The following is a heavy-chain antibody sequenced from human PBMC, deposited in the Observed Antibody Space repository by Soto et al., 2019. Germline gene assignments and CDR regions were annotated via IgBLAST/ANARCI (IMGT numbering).Heavy chain of an antibody. D-gene: IGHD3-22*01. V-gene: IGHV1-2*02. Sequence: ASVKVSCKASGYTFTGYYIHWVRQTPGQGLEWMGWINPNSGDTNYEQKFQGRVTMTRDTSIRTTFMEMRRMRSDDTAVYYCARDFPWLLRDSLYFGMDVWGQGTTVTVSS. J-gene: IGHJ6*02. CDR3: ARDFPWLLRDSLYFGMDV. CDR2: INPNSGDT. CDR1: GYTFTGYY.